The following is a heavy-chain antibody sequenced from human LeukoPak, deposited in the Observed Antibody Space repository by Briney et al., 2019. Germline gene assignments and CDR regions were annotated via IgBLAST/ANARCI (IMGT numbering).Heavy chain of an antibody. J-gene: IGHJ4*02. CDR2: ISRTSEYI. Sequence: GGSLRLSCAASGFSFSIFFMNWVRQAPGKGLEWVSSISRTSEYIHYADSVRGRFAISRDNAKNSVYLQMNSLRAEDTAVYFCAGGGDFDYWGQGILVTVSA. CDR1: GFSFSIFF. D-gene: IGHD3-16*01. CDR3: AGGGDFDY. V-gene: IGHV3-21*01.